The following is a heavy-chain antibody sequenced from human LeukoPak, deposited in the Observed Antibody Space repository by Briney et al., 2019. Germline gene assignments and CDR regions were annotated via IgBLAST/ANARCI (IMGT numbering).Heavy chain of an antibody. Sequence: GGSLRLSCTVSGFTVRSNYMSWVRQAPGKGLEWVSIIYGGGSVFYADSVKGRFTISRDNSKNTLYLQMNSLRGEDTAVYYCARALQYYYDSSGYGSWGQGTLVTVSS. J-gene: IGHJ5*02. CDR1: GFTVRSNY. CDR3: ARALQYYYDSSGYGS. V-gene: IGHV3-53*01. D-gene: IGHD3-22*01. CDR2: IYGGGSV.